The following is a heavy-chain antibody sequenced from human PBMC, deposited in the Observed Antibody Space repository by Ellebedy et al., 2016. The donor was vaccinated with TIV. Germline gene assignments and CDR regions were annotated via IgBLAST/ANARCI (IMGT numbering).Heavy chain of an antibody. D-gene: IGHD6-19*01. J-gene: IGHJ4*02. V-gene: IGHV4-59*01. CDR1: GGSISSYY. Sequence: MPSETLSLTCTVSGGSISSYYWSWIRQTPGKGLEWSGYIYYSGSTNYNPSLKSRVTIAVDTSKKQISLKLSSVTAADTAVYYCARSSGWDRFDYWGQGTLVTVSS. CDR2: IYYSGST. CDR3: ARSSGWDRFDY.